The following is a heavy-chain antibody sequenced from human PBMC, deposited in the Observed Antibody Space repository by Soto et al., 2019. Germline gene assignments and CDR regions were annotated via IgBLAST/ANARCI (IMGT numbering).Heavy chain of an antibody. Sequence: SETLSLTCTVSGGSISSYYCSWIRQPPGKGLEWIGYIYYSGSTNYNPSLKSRVTISVDTSKNQFSLKLSSVTAADTAVYYCARASTYYDILTGYYGGVDPWGQGTLVTVSS. V-gene: IGHV4-59*01. D-gene: IGHD3-9*01. CDR3: ARASTYYDILTGYYGGVDP. CDR1: GGSISSYY. J-gene: IGHJ5*02. CDR2: IYYSGST.